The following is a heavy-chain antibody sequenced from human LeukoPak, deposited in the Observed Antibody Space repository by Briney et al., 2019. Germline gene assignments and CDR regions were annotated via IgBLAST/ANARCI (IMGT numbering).Heavy chain of an antibody. CDR3: MDLGHSD. CDR1: GFSFSNYE. Sequence: GGSLRLSCAASGFSFSNYEMNWVRQAPGKGLEWISYITASSATIYYADSVKGRFIISRDNAKNSLHLQMSSLRVEDTAVYYCMDLGHSDWGQGTLVTVSS. V-gene: IGHV3-48*03. J-gene: IGHJ4*02. CDR2: ITASSATI. D-gene: IGHD5-12*01.